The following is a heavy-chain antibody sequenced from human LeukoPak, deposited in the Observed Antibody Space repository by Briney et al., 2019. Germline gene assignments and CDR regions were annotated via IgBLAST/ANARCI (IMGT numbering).Heavy chain of an antibody. D-gene: IGHD3-10*01. CDR1: GYTLTELS. CDR3: ATARGIWLGVFFGPSLFFDM. J-gene: IGHJ3*02. Sequence: ASVKVSCKVSGYTLTELSMHWVRQAPGKGLEWMGGFDPEDGEIIYAQKFQGRVIMTEDTSADTAYMELTSLRSEDTAVYYCATARGIWLGVFFGPSLFFDMWGKGKMVTVS. V-gene: IGHV1-24*01. CDR2: FDPEDGEI.